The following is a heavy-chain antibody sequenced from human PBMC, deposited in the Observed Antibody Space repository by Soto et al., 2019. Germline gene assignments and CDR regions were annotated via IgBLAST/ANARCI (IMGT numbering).Heavy chain of an antibody. CDR1: GFTFSSYE. CDR2: ISSSGSTI. V-gene: IGHV3-48*03. J-gene: IGHJ3*02. Sequence: SGGSLRLSCAASGFTFSSYEMNWVRQAPGKGLEWVSYISSSGSTIYYADSVKGRFTISRDNAKSSLYLQMNSLRAEDTAVYYCARDRMVRGVIDAFDIWGQGTMVTVSS. CDR3: ARDRMVRGVIDAFDI. D-gene: IGHD3-10*01.